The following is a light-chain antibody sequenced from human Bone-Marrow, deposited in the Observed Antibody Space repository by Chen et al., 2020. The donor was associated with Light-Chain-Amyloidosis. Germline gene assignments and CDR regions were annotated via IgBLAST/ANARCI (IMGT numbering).Light chain of an antibody. Sequence: SSELTQPPSVSVSPGQTARITCSGDDLPTKYAYWYQQKPGQAPGLVIHRDTERPSGISERFSGSSSGTTATLTISGVQAEDAADYHCQSADSSGTYEVIFGGGTKLTVL. J-gene: IGLJ2*01. CDR3: QSADSSGTYEVI. CDR1: DLPTKY. CDR2: RDT. V-gene: IGLV3-25*03.